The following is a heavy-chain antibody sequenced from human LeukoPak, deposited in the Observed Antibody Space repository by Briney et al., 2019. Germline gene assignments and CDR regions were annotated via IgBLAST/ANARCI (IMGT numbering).Heavy chain of an antibody. D-gene: IGHD3-16*02. Sequence: ASVKVFCKASGYTFTSYGISWVRQAPGQGLEWMGWISAYNGNTNYAQKLQGRVTMTTDTSTSTAYMELRSLRSDDTAVYYCARGDPYYDYVWGSYRTNWFDPWGQGTLVTVSS. CDR1: GYTFTSYG. V-gene: IGHV1-18*01. CDR3: ARGDPYYDYVWGSYRTNWFDP. CDR2: ISAYNGNT. J-gene: IGHJ5*02.